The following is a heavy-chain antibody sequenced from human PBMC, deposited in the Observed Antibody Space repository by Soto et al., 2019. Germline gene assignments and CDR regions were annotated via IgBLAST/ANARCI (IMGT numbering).Heavy chain of an antibody. J-gene: IGHJ5*02. Sequence: GGSLRLSCAASGFTFSSYGMHWVRQAPGKGLEWVSYISSSSSTIYYADSVKGRFTISRDNSKNTLYLQMNNLRAEDTAVYYCAKDNCISTSCYRLYNWFDPWGQGTLVTVSS. CDR2: ISSSSSTI. V-gene: IGHV3-48*01. CDR3: AKDNCISTSCYRLYNWFDP. D-gene: IGHD2-2*01. CDR1: GFTFSSYG.